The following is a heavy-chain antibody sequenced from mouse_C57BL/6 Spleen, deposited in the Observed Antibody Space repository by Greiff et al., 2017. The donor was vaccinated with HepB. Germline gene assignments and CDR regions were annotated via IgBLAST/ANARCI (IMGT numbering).Heavy chain of an antibody. CDR1: GYTFTSYW. J-gene: IGHJ4*01. Sequence: VQLQQPGAELVRPGTSVKLSCKASGYTFTSYWMHWVKQRPGQGLEWIGVIDPSDSYTNYNQKFKGKATLTVDTSSSTAYMQLSSLTSEDSAVYYCARSLLGVTTRAMDYWGQGTSVTVSS. D-gene: IGHD2-2*01. CDR3: ARSLLGVTTRAMDY. V-gene: IGHV1-59*01. CDR2: IDPSDSYT.